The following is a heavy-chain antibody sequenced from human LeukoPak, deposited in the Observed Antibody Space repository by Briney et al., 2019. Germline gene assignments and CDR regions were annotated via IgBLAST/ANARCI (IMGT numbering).Heavy chain of an antibody. V-gene: IGHV7-4-1*02. Sequence: GASVKVSRKASGYTFTSYAMNWVRQAPGQGLEWMGWINTNTGNPTYAQGFTGRFVFSLDTSVSTAYLQITSLKAEDTAVYYCARSLYYDRSGPFFYWGQGTLVTVSS. D-gene: IGHD3-22*01. CDR1: GYTFTSYA. CDR2: INTNTGNP. CDR3: ARSLYYDRSGPFFY. J-gene: IGHJ4*02.